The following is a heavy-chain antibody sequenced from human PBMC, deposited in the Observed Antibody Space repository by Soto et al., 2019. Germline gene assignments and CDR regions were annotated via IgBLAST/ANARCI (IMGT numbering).Heavy chain of an antibody. CDR2: ISVSGNII. Sequence: GGSLRLSCAASGFTFSTYEFNWVRQSPGRGLEWISYISVSGNIIKYAESVKGRFTISRDNAENSLHLHMSNLRVDDTALYFCVRDTMRASAAASLDYWGQGTQVTVSS. J-gene: IGHJ4*02. D-gene: IGHD2-2*01. CDR1: GFTFSTYE. V-gene: IGHV3-48*03. CDR3: VRDTMRASAAASLDY.